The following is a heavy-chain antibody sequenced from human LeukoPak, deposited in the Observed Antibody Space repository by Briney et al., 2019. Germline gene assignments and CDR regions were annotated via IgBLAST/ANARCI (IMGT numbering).Heavy chain of an antibody. D-gene: IGHD5-18*01. V-gene: IGHV4-59*11. CDR2: IYYSGST. Sequence: SETLSLTCTVSGGSISSHYWSWIRQPQGKGLEWIGYIYYSGSTNYNPSLKSRVTISVDTSKNQFSLKLSSVTAADTAVYYCARAGGYSYGYAFDYWGQGILVTVSS. CDR1: GGSISSHY. CDR3: ARAGGYSYGYAFDY. J-gene: IGHJ4*02.